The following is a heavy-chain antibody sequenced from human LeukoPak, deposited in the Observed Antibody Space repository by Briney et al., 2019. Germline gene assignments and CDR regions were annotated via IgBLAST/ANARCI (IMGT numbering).Heavy chain of an antibody. Sequence: ALSLTCTVSGGSISSGGYYWSWIRQHPGKGLKWIGYIYYSGSTYYNPSLKSRVTISVDTSKNQFSLKLSSVTAADTAVYYCARTISNYYYGMDVWGQGTTVTVSS. CDR1: GGSISSGGYY. CDR2: IYYSGST. CDR3: ARTISNYYYGMDV. J-gene: IGHJ6*02. V-gene: IGHV4-31*03. D-gene: IGHD5-24*01.